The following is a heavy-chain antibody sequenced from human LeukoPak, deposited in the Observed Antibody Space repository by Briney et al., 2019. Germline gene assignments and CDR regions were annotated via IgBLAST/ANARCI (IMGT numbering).Heavy chain of an antibody. Sequence: RAGGSLRLPCAASGFTFSNAWMSWVRQAPGKGLEWVGRIKSKTDGGTTDYAAPVKGRFTISRDDSKNTLYLQMNSLKTEDTAVYYCWKAWARSTYCSGGSCYRNWFDPWGQGTLVTVSS. CDR3: WKAWARSTYCSGGSCYRNWFDP. CDR1: GFTFSNAW. V-gene: IGHV3-15*01. J-gene: IGHJ5*02. D-gene: IGHD2-15*01. CDR2: IKSKTDGGTT.